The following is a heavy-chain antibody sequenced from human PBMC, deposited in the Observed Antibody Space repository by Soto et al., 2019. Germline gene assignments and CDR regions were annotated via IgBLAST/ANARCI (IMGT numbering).Heavy chain of an antibody. D-gene: IGHD7-27*01. CDR2: IYYTGST. V-gene: IGHV4-59*11. CDR1: GGSINNHY. J-gene: IGHJ4*02. Sequence: SSETLSLTCTVSGGSINNHYWSWIRQPPGKGLEWIGYIYYTGSTNYNPSLESRVTMSVDTSKNRASLNLTSLTAADTAIYYCARANWYSEYWGQGTLVTVSS. CDR3: ARANWYSEY.